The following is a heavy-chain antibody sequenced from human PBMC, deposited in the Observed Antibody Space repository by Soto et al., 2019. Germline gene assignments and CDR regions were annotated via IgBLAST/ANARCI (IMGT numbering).Heavy chain of an antibody. CDR2: IYWDDDK. CDR3: AHIPNYYQYDGFDP. Sequence: QITLKESGPTLVKPTQTLTLTCTISGFSLTTRGVGVGWIRQPPGKALECLALIYWDDDKRYSPSLQSRLSITKNTSKNQVVLTMTNVDPVDTATYYCAHIPNYYQYDGFDPWGQGTLVSVSS. D-gene: IGHD3-16*01. J-gene: IGHJ5*02. CDR1: GFSLTTRGVG. V-gene: IGHV2-5*02.